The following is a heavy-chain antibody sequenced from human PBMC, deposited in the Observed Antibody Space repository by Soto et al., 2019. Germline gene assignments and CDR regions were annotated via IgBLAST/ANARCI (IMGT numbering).Heavy chain of an antibody. CDR3: ARGWAAAGIDYYGMDV. CDR1: GGSISSYY. CDR2: IYYSGST. V-gene: IGHV4-59*01. D-gene: IGHD6-13*01. J-gene: IGHJ6*02. Sequence: QVQLQESGPGLVKPSETLSLTCTVSGGSISSYYWSWIRQPPGKGLEWIGYIYYSGSTNYNPSLKSRVTISVDTSKNQFYLKLSSVTAADTAVYYCARGWAAAGIDYYGMDVWGQGTTVTVSS.